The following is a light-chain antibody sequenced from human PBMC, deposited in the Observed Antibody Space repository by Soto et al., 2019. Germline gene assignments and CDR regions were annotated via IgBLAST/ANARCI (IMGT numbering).Light chain of an antibody. Sequence: EIVMTQSPATLSVSPGERATLSCRASQSVSSNLAWYQQKPGQAPRLLIYGASTRDTGIPARFSGSGSGTEFTLPISSLQSEDFADYYCQQYNNWRGTFGQGTKVEIK. CDR3: QQYNNWRGT. CDR2: GAS. CDR1: QSVSSN. V-gene: IGKV3-15*01. J-gene: IGKJ1*01.